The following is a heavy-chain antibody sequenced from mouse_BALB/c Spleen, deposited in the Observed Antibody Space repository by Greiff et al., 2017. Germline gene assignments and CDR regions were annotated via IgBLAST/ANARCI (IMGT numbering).Heavy chain of an antibody. D-gene: IGHD4-1*01. CDR2: IRNKANGYTT. Sequence: DVKLVESGGGLVQPGGSLRLSCATSGFTFTDYYMSWVRQPPGKALEWLGFIRNKANGYTTEYSASVKGRFTISRDNSQSILYLQMNTLRAEDSATYYCARDEELGRGFAYWGQGTLVTVSA. J-gene: IGHJ3*01. V-gene: IGHV7-3*02. CDR3: ARDEELGRGFAY. CDR1: GFTFTDYY.